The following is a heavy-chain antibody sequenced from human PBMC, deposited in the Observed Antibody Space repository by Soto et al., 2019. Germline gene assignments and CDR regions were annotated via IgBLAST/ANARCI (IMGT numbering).Heavy chain of an antibody. CDR3: ARDIVVVVAATELTYYYYYGMDV. V-gene: IGHV3-33*01. D-gene: IGHD2-15*01. Sequence: TGGSLRLSCAASGFTFSSYGMHWVRQAPGKGLEWVAVIWYDGSNKYYADSVKGRFTITRDNSKNTLYLQMNSLRAEDTAVYYCARDIVVVVAATELTYYYYYGMDVWGQGTTVTVSS. CDR1: GFTFSSYG. J-gene: IGHJ6*02. CDR2: IWYDGSNK.